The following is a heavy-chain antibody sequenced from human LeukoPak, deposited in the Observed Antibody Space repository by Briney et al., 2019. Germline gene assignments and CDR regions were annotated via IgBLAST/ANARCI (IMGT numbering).Heavy chain of an antibody. CDR2: IYYSGRT. CDR1: PDSISSSSHY. J-gene: IGHJ3*02. CDR3: ARQPGLAAFDI. Sequence: SKTLSLTCSVSPDSISSSSHYWGWIRQPPGRGLEWVGSIYYSGRTYYNPSLQSRVTISVDTSKNQFSLKLDSVTAADTAVFYCARQPGLAAFDIWGQGTLVTVPS. V-gene: IGHV4-39*01.